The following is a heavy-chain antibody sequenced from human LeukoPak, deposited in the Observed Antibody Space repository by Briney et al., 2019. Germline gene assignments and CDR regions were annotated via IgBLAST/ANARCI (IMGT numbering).Heavy chain of an antibody. CDR3: ARVGRGRFDY. V-gene: IGHV4-59*01. Sequence: PSETLSLTCTVSGGAITSYYWSWIRRPPGKGLGWIGYIYLIGSTNSTPSLKSRVTISVDTSKNQFSLKLSSVTAADTAVYYCARVGRGRFDYWGQGTLVTVSS. D-gene: IGHD3-10*01. CDR1: GGAITSYY. J-gene: IGHJ4*02. CDR2: IYLIGST.